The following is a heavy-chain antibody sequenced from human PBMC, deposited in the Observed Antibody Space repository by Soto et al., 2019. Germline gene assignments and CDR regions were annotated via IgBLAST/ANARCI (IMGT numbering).Heavy chain of an antibody. CDR1: GFTFNYYA. Sequence: PGGSLRLSCEVSGFTFNYYAMTWVRQAPGKGLEWVSAISASGDSTYYADSVKGRFTISRDNSKNTAYLQMNSLMSEDTAVYYCARTAGGRVRGALDIGGQGTMVTVSS. V-gene: IGHV3-23*01. D-gene: IGHD6-13*01. J-gene: IGHJ3*02. CDR3: ARTAGGRVRGALDI. CDR2: ISASGDST.